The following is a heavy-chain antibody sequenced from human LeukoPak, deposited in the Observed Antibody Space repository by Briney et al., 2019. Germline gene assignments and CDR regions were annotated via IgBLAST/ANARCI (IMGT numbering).Heavy chain of an antibody. CDR2: IYTSGST. CDR1: GGSISSYY. V-gene: IGHV4-4*07. J-gene: IGHJ5*02. CDR3: ARRGVGTNWFDP. Sequence: SETLSLTCTVSGGSISSYYWSWIRQPAGQGLDWIGRIYTSGSTNYNPSLKSRVTMSVDTSKNQFSLKLSSVTAADTAVYYCARRGVGTNWFDPWGQGTLVTVSS. D-gene: IGHD7-27*01.